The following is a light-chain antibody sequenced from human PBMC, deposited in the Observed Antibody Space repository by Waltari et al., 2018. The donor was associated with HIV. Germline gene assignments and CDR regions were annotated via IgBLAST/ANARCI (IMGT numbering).Light chain of an antibody. CDR2: EDK. Sequence: FMLTQPHSVSESPGKTVTISCTRSSGNIASDYVQWYQQRPGSSPTTVIYEDKHRPAGVPDRFSGSIDSSSNSAPLTISGLKTEDEADYYCQSFDSTNQVFGGGTKLTVL. J-gene: IGLJ3*02. V-gene: IGLV6-57*01. CDR3: QSFDSTNQV. CDR1: SGNIASDY.